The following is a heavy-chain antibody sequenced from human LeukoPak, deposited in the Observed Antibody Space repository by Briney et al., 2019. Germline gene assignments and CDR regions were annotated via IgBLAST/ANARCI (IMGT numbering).Heavy chain of an antibody. Sequence: GASVKVSCKASGYTFTSYGISWVRQAPGQGLEWMGGIIPIFGTANYAQKFQGRVTITADKSTSTAYMELSSLRSEDTAVYYCASSYGDFPNLDYWGQGTLVTVSS. V-gene: IGHV1-69*06. D-gene: IGHD4-17*01. CDR3: ASSYGDFPNLDY. J-gene: IGHJ4*02. CDR1: GYTFTSYG. CDR2: IIPIFGTA.